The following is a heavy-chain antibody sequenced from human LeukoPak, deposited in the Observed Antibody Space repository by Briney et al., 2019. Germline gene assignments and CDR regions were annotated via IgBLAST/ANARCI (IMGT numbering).Heavy chain of an antibody. J-gene: IGHJ4*02. D-gene: IGHD2-21*01. CDR1: GITLSNYG. CDR2: ISGSGGST. CDR3: AKRGVVIRVILVGFHREAYYFDS. Sequence: PGGSLRLSCAVSGITLSNYGMTWVRQVPGKGLEWVAGISGSGGSTNYADSVKGRFTISRDSPKNTLFLQMNSLRAEGTAVYFCAKRGVVIRVILVGFHREAYYFDSWGQGALVTVSS. V-gene: IGHV3-23*01.